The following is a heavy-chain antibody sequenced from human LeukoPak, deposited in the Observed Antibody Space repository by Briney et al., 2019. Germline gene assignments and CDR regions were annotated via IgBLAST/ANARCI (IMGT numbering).Heavy chain of an antibody. Sequence: SETLSLTCAVYGGSFSGYYWSWIRQPPGKGLEWIGEINHSGSTNYNPSLKSRVAISVDTSKNQFSLKLSSVTAADTAVYYCARAAGTLFDYWGQGTLVTVSS. CDR2: INHSGST. V-gene: IGHV4-34*01. D-gene: IGHD6-13*01. CDR3: ARAAGTLFDY. CDR1: GGSFSGYY. J-gene: IGHJ4*02.